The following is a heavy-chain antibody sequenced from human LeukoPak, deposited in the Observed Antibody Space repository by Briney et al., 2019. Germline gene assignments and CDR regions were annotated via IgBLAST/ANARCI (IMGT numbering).Heavy chain of an antibody. V-gene: IGHV4-39*07. Sequence: SETLSLTCSVSGGFISSSNYYWGWIRQPPGKGLEWIGSTCYSGSTNYNPSLKSRVTISVDTSKNQFSLKPSSVTAADTAVYYCASYDFWSGYWGYWGQGTLVTVSS. CDR1: GGFISSSNYY. CDR3: ASYDFWSGYWGY. CDR2: TCYSGST. D-gene: IGHD3-3*01. J-gene: IGHJ4*02.